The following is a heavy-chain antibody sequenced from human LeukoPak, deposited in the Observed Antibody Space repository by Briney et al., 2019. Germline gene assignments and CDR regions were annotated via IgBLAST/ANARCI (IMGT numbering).Heavy chain of an antibody. V-gene: IGHV3-30*01. CDR3: ARDPAGTTSNYYYYMDV. CDR1: GFTFSSYA. D-gene: IGHD1-7*01. J-gene: IGHJ6*03. Sequence: GRSLRLSCAASGFTFSSYAMRWVRQAPGKGLEWVAVISYDGSNKYYADSVKGRFTISRDNSKNTLYLQMNGLRAEDTAVYYCARDPAGTTSNYYYYMDVWGKGTTVTVSS. CDR2: ISYDGSNK.